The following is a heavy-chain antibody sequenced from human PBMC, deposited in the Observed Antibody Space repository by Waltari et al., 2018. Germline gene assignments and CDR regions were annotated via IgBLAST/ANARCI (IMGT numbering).Heavy chain of an antibody. D-gene: IGHD3-10*01. J-gene: IGHJ5*02. CDR2: AFFDGIKT. Sequence: QVQLVESGGGVVQPGMSLRLSCAASGFSFSNFGMHWVRQAPGKGWGWVALAFFDGIKTDYADSVRGRFTISRDNSKNTLYLDINNLRVDDTGIYYCAKDAFGNTYLDHWGQGTVVTVSS. CDR3: AKDAFGNTYLDH. V-gene: IGHV3-30*18. CDR1: GFSFSNFG.